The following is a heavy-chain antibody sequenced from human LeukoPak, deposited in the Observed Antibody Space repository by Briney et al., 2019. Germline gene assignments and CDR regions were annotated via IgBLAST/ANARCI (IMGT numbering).Heavy chain of an antibody. CDR1: GFSFNSYA. D-gene: IGHD3-10*01. CDR2: ISYDGSNK. CDR3: AQGGSEIYYFYHGLDV. V-gene: IGHV3-30*18. Sequence: GGSLRLSCAASGFSFNSYAIHRVRQAPGKGLEWVTVISYDGSNKHYADSVRGRFTISRDNSKNTLYLQMNSLRAEDTAVYYCAQGGSEIYYFYHGLDVWGRGTTVTVSS. J-gene: IGHJ6*02.